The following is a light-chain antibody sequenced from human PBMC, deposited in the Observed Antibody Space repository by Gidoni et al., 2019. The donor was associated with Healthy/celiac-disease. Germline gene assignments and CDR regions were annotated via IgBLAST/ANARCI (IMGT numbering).Light chain of an antibody. CDR3: QSYDSSLSGSWV. Sequence: QSVLTQPPSVSGAPGQRVTSSCKGSSSNTGAGYDVHWYQPLPGTAPKLLIYGNSKRRSGVPDRFSGYKSGTSASLAINGLQAEDEADYYCQSYDSSLSGSWVFGGGTKLTVL. CDR2: GNS. CDR1: SSNTGAGYD. J-gene: IGLJ3*02. V-gene: IGLV1-40*01.